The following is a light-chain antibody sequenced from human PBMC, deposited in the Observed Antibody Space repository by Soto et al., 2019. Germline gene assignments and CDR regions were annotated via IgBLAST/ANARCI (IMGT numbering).Light chain of an antibody. CDR3: CSYTTSNTRQIV. CDR1: SSDVGGYNY. CDR2: DVS. J-gene: IGLJ1*01. Sequence: QSALTQPASVSGSPGQSITISCTGTSSDVGGYNYVSWYQHHPGKPPKFMIYDVSNRPSGVSTRFSGSKSGNTASLTISGLQAEDEADYYCCSYTTSNTRQIVFGTGTKLTVL. V-gene: IGLV2-14*03.